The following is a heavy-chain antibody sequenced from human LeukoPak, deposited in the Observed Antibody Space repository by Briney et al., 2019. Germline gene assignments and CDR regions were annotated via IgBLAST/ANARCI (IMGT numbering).Heavy chain of an antibody. V-gene: IGHV3-21*04. Sequence: PGGSLRLSCAASGFTFSSYSMNWVRQAPGKGLEWVSSISSSSSYIYYADSVKGRFTISRDNSKNTLYLQMNSLRAEDTAVYYCAKAFVGRSRIGGSDWGQGTLVTVSS. CDR1: GFTFSSYS. J-gene: IGHJ4*02. CDR3: AKAFVGRSRIGGSD. CDR2: ISSSSSYI. D-gene: IGHD1-26*01.